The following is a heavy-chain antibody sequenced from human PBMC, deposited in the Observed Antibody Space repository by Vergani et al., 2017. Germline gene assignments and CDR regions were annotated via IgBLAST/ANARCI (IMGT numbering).Heavy chain of an antibody. CDR3: VRRRWERQEVDY. J-gene: IGHJ4*02. CDR1: GAYVGSGGYY. CDR2: IYYSGTT. D-gene: IGHD1-26*01. Sequence: QVQLQESGPGLVKASQTLSLTCSVSGAYVGSGGYYWTWVRQRPGMGLDWIGYIYYSGTTYYNPSLESRLTISLDTSENHLSLKLTSVTDADTAVYYCVRRRWERQEVDYWGQGTLVTV. V-gene: IGHV4-31*03.